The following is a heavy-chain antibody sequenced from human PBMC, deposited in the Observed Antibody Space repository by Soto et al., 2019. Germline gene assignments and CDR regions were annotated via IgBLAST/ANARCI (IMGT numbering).Heavy chain of an antibody. CDR1: GGSISSGDYY. Sequence: PSETLSLTCTVSGGSISSGDYYWSWIRQPPGKGLEWIGYIYYSGSTYYNPSLKSRVTISVDTSKNQFSLKLSSVTAADTAVYCCARYSSIWSSDCWFDPWGQGTLVTVSS. CDR2: IYYSGST. V-gene: IGHV4-30-4*01. J-gene: IGHJ5*02. D-gene: IGHD6-13*01. CDR3: ARYSSIWSSDCWFDP.